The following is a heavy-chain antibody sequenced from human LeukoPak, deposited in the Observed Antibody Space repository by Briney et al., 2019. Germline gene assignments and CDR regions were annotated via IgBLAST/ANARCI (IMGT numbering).Heavy chain of an antibody. CDR3: ARSLSYYGSGSYYQGDY. CDR2: ISSSSSTI. V-gene: IGHV3-48*04. D-gene: IGHD3-10*01. J-gene: IGHJ4*02. CDR1: GFTFSSYS. Sequence: PGGSLRLSCAASGFTFSSYSMNWARQAPGKGLEWVSYISSSSSTIYYADSVKGRFTISRDNAKNSLYLQMNSLRAEDTAVYYCARSLSYYGSGSYYQGDYWGQGTLVTVSS.